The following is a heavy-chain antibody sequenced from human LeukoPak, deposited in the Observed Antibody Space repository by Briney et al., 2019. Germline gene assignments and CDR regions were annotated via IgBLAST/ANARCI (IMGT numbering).Heavy chain of an antibody. CDR2: TNAGNGNT. D-gene: IGHD5-18*01. Sequence: GASVKVSCKASGYTFTSYAMHWVRQAPGQRLEWMGWTNAGNGNTKYSQKFQGRVTITRDTSASTAYMELSSLRSEDTAVYYCASGRIQPNLDYWGQGTLVTVSS. J-gene: IGHJ4*02. CDR1: GYTFTSYA. CDR3: ASGRIQPNLDY. V-gene: IGHV1-3*01.